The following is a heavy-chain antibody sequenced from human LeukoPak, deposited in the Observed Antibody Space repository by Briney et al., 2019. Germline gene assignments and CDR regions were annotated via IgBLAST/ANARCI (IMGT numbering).Heavy chain of an antibody. CDR3: ARVDGSPDY. V-gene: IGHV1-8*03. CDR2: INPNSGNR. Sequence: ASAKVTCKTSGYTFTSLDINWVRQATGQGLEWMGWINPNSGNRGYAQQFQGRVTITRDTSIRTAYMELTNLRSEDTAVYYCARVDGSPDYWGQGTLVTVSS. D-gene: IGHD2-15*01. J-gene: IGHJ4*02. CDR1: GYTFTSLD.